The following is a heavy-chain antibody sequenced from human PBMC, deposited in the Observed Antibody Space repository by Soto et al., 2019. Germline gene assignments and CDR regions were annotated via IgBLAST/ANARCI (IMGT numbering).Heavy chain of an antibody. J-gene: IGHJ6*02. CDR2: INPKFGDT. D-gene: IGHD3-10*02. V-gene: IGHV1-2*02. CDR3: ARNMDYYYGRCSGNGHGV. Sequence: QVQLVQSGAEVKEPGDSVRVSCEASGYTFTAYHIHWVRQAPGQGLEWMGWINPKFGDTTYAQDFQGRVSMTRDMSISTVYMELSRLTSDYTAIYCCARNMDYYYGRCSGNGHGVWGQGTTVTV. CDR1: GYTFTAYH.